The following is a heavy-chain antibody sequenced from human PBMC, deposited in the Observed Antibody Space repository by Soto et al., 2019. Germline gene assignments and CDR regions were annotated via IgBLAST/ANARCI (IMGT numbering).Heavy chain of an antibody. CDR3: ARDSEGYCSSTSCPNWFDP. D-gene: IGHD2-2*01. V-gene: IGHV1-69*01. Sequence: QVQLVQSGAEVKKPGSSVKVSCKASGGTFSSYAISWVRQAPGQGLEWMGGIIPIFGTANYAQKFQGRVTIPADESTSTAYMELSSLRSEDTAVYYCARDSEGYCSSTSCPNWFDPWGQGTLVTVSS. CDR2: IIPIFGTA. CDR1: GGTFSSYA. J-gene: IGHJ5*02.